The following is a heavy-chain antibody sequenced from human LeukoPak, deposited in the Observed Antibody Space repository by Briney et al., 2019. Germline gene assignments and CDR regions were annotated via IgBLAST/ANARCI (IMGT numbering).Heavy chain of an antibody. V-gene: IGHV3-23*01. CDR1: GFTFSSYA. CDR3: AKDYGLGYDQYNWFDP. J-gene: IGHJ5*02. Sequence: PGGSLRLSCAASGFTFSSYAMSWVRQAPGKGLEWVSAISGSGGSTYYADSVKGRFTISRDNSKNTLYLQMNSLRAEDTAVYYCAKDYGLGYDQYNWFDPWGQGTLVTVSS. D-gene: IGHD5-12*01. CDR2: ISGSGGST.